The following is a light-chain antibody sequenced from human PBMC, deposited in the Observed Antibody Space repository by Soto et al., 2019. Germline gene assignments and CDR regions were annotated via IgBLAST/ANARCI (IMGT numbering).Light chain of an antibody. CDR2: RNN. Sequence: QSVLIQPPSASGTPGQRVTISCSGSSSNIGSNYVYWFQQLPGAAPKLLIYRNNQRPSGVPDRFSGSKSGTSASLAISGLRSEDEADYYCAAWDDSLNVVFGGGTKLTVL. V-gene: IGLV1-47*01. J-gene: IGLJ2*01. CDR1: SSNIGSNY. CDR3: AAWDDSLNVV.